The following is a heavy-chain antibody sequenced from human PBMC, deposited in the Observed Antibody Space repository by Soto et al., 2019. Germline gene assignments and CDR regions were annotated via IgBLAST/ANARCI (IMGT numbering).Heavy chain of an antibody. Sequence: SETLSLTCIVSGCSVGSGAYYWSWIRQPPGNALEWIGYIQYSGDTNYNSSLKSRVTISVDMSRNRFSLKLTSVTAADTAMYYCARDKATTPNGFDIWGQGTMVTVSS. CDR3: ARDKATTPNGFDI. J-gene: IGHJ3*02. CDR2: IQYSGDT. CDR1: GCSVGSGAYY. V-gene: IGHV4-61*08. D-gene: IGHD5-12*01.